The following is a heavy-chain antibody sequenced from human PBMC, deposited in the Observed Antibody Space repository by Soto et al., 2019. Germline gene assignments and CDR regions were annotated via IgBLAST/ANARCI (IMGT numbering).Heavy chain of an antibody. V-gene: IGHV4-34*01. Sequence: PSETLSLTCAVYGGSFSDYYWSWIRQPPGKGLEWIGEINHSGSTNYNLSLKSRVTISVDTSKNQFSLKLSSVTAADTAVYYCARDEGAAAGLRSHYFDYWGQGTLVTVSS. CDR2: INHSGST. D-gene: IGHD6-13*01. CDR3: ARDEGAAAGLRSHYFDY. CDR1: GGSFSDYY. J-gene: IGHJ4*02.